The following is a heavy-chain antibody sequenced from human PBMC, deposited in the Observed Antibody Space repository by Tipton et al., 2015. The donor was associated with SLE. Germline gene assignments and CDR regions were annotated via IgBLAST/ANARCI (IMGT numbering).Heavy chain of an antibody. CDR3: ARPRITMVRGVIGAFDI. CDR2: IYTSGGT. CDR1: GGSISSYY. Sequence: TLSLTCTVSGGSISSYYWSWIRQPPGKALEWIGYIYTSGGTNYNPSLKSRVTISVDTSKNQFSLKLTSVTAADTAVYYCARPRITMVRGVIGAFDIGGQGTMVTVSS. J-gene: IGHJ3*02. D-gene: IGHD3-10*01. V-gene: IGHV4-4*09.